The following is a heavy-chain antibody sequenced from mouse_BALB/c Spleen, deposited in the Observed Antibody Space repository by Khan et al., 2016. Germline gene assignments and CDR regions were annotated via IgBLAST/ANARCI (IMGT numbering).Heavy chain of an antibody. J-gene: IGHJ3*01. CDR2: ISSGSSAI. Sequence: ESGGGLVQPGGSRKLSCAASGFTFSSFGMHWVRQAPEKGLEWVAYISSGSSAIYYEDTVKGRFTISRDNPKNTLFLQMTSLRSEDTAMYYCARHYGNYERGWFAYWGQGTLVTVSA. CDR1: GFTFSSFG. V-gene: IGHV5-17*02. D-gene: IGHD2-1*01. CDR3: ARHYGNYERGWFAY.